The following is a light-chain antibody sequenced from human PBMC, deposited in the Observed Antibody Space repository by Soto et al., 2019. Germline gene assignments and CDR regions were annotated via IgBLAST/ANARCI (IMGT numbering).Light chain of an antibody. Sequence: DIQMTQSPSTLSGSVGDRVTITCRASQTISSWLAWYQQKPGKAPKLLIYKASTLKSGVPSRYSGSGSGTECTLTISSLQPDDFATYYCQHYNCYSEAFVPGTMAE. CDR3: QHYNCYSEA. V-gene: IGKV1-5*03. J-gene: IGKJ1*01. CDR1: QTISSW. CDR2: KAS.